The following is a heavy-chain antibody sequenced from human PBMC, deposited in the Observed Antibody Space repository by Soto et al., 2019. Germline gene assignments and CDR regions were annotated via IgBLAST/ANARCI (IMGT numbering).Heavy chain of an antibody. J-gene: IGHJ4*02. Sequence: VPLVESGGGSVQPGGSLRLSCVASGITFSGFWMHWVRQVPGKGLVWVARVDSGGSGTSYADFVTRRFTISRDNAKNTLSLQLDRLRVEDTAVYYCATVFEHWGQGIPVTVSS. CDR1: GITFSGFW. CDR3: ATVFEH. V-gene: IGHV3-74*01. CDR2: VDSGGSGT.